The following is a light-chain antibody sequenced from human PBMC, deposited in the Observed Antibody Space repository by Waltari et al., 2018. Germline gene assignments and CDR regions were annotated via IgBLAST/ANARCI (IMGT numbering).Light chain of an antibody. J-gene: IGKJ2*01. Sequence: DIQMTQSPSSVAASVGDRVTITCRASQDISSWLAWYQQKPGKAPHLLIYAASSLQSDVPSRCSGSGSGTDFTLTISSLQPEDFATYYCQQANSFPYTFGQGTKLEIK. CDR3: QQANSFPYT. V-gene: IGKV1-12*02. CDR1: QDISSW. CDR2: AAS.